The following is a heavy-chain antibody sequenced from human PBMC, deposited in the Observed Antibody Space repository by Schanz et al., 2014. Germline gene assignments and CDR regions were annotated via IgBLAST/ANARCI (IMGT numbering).Heavy chain of an antibody. D-gene: IGHD2-2*01. Sequence: QVQLVESGGDVVQPGRSLRLSCAASGFTFSRYWMHWVRQAPGKGLEWVAIITYDGSNTYHADSVKGRFTISRDNSKNTLYLQMNSLRAEDTAVYYCIRGDIMVVPVAHFWGQGILVTVSS. CDR2: ITYDGSNT. CDR3: IRGDIMVVPVAHF. J-gene: IGHJ4*02. CDR1: GFTFSRYW. V-gene: IGHV3-30*03.